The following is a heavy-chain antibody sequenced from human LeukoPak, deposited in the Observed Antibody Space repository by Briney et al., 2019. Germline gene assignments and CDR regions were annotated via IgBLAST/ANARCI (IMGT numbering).Heavy chain of an antibody. D-gene: IGHD5-18*01. CDR3: ARAPYSYGYYHYMDV. V-gene: IGHV3-48*03. CDR2: ISSSGSTI. CDR1: GFAVSSTY. Sequence: GGSLRLSCAVSGFAVSSTYMSWVRQAPGKGLEWVSYISSSGSTIYYADSVKGRFTISRDNAKNSLYLQMNSLRAEDTAVYYCARAPYSYGYYHYMDVWGKGTTVTIS. J-gene: IGHJ6*03.